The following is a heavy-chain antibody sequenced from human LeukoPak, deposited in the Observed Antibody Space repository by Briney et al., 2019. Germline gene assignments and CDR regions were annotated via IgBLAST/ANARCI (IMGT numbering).Heavy chain of an antibody. J-gene: IGHJ3*02. CDR2: IYTSGST. D-gene: IGHD3-3*01. V-gene: IGHV4-61*02. CDR3: ARDKSTYYDFWSGPFDAFDI. CDR1: GGSISSGSYY. Sequence: SQTLSLTCTVSGGSISSGSYYWSWIRQPAGKALEWIGRIYTSGSTNYNPSLKSRVTISVDTSKNQFSLKLSSVTAADTAVYYCARDKSTYYDFWSGPFDAFDIWGQGTMVTVSS.